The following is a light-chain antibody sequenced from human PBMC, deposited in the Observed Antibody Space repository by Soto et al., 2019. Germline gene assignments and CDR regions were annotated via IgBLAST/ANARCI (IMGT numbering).Light chain of an antibody. V-gene: IGKV1-33*01. CDR2: DAS. J-gene: IGKJ2*03. Sequence: IQMTQSPSSLSASLGDRVTITSQAHQGMAKYLHWYQQRPGKAPKLVIYDASNPEAGVTSRFSGYVSVTCLTLTISGLQHEAIAIYYCPAYNNLPYSVGQGTKIETK. CDR1: QGMAKY. CDR3: PAYNNLPYS.